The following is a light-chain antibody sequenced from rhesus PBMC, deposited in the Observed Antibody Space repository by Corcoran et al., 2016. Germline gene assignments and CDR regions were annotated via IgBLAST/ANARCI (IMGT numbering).Light chain of an antibody. CDR3: CSYTTSSTYI. CDR2: GVS. V-gene: IGLV2S7*01. Sequence: QAAPTQPPSVSGSPGQSVTISCTGTSGDVGDNYVSWYQQHPGKAPRLVIYGVSLRPSGVSDRFSGSKSGNTASLTISGLQPDDEADYFCCSYTTSSTYIFGGGTRLTVL. J-gene: IGLJ1*01. CDR1: SGDVGDNY.